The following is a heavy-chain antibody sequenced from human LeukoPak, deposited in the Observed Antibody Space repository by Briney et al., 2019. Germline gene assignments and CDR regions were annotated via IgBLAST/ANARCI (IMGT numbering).Heavy chain of an antibody. Sequence: GGSLRLSCAASGFTFDDYGMSWVRQAPGKGLEWVSGINWNGGSTGYADSVKGRFTISRDNAKNSLYLQMNSLRAEDTALYYCAREGFLGRGYCFDYWGQGTLVTVSS. CDR3: AREGFLGRGYCFDY. V-gene: IGHV3-20*04. J-gene: IGHJ4*02. CDR1: GFTFDDYG. CDR2: INWNGGST. D-gene: IGHD3-3*01.